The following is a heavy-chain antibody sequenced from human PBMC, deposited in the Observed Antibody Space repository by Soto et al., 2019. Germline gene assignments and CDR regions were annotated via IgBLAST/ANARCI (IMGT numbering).Heavy chain of an antibody. CDR2: TYYRSKWYN. D-gene: IGHD6-13*01. Sequence: PSQTLSLTCAISGDSVSSNSAAWNWIRQSPSRGLEWLGRTYYRSKWYNDYAVSVKSRITINPDTSKNQFSLKLSSVTAADTAVYYCARTRIAAAGLRWFDPWGQGTLVTVSS. J-gene: IGHJ5*02. CDR1: GDSVSSNSAA. V-gene: IGHV6-1*01. CDR3: ARTRIAAAGLRWFDP.